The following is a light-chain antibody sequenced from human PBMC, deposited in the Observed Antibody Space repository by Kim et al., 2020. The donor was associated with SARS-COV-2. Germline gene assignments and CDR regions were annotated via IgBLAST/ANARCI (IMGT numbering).Light chain of an antibody. J-gene: IGKJ2*01. V-gene: IGKV1-39*01. Sequence: DIQMTQSPASLSASIGDRVTITCRTSQTIIRYLNWYQQKPGKAPKLLIYAASSLQSGVPSRFSGSGSGTDFTLTISSLQPEDFATYFCLQAYSTPPYTFGQGTKLEI. CDR3: LQAYSTPPYT. CDR2: AAS. CDR1: QTIIRY.